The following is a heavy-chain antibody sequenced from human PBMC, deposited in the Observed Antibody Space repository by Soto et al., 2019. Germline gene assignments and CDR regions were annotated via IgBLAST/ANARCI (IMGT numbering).Heavy chain of an antibody. CDR1: GFTFSSYA. CDR2: ISGSGGST. D-gene: IGHD3-3*01. Sequence: GGSLRLSCVASGFTFSSYAMSWVRQAPGKGLEWVSAISGSGGSTYYADSVKGRFTISRDNSKNTLYLQMNSLRAEDTAVYYCAKGTGAITYYDFWSGSEDYYYGMDVWGQGTTVTVSS. J-gene: IGHJ6*02. V-gene: IGHV3-23*01. CDR3: AKGTGAITYYDFWSGSEDYYYGMDV.